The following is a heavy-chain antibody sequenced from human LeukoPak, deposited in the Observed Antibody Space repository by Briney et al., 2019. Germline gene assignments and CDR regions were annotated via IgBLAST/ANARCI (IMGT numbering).Heavy chain of an antibody. CDR2: IIPILGIA. CDR1: GYTFTSYG. CDR3: ATPDRDDSLDY. J-gene: IGHJ4*02. Sequence: SVKVSCKASGYTFTSYGISWVRQAPGQGLEWMGRIIPILGIANYAQKFQGRVTITADKSTSTAYMELSSLRSEDTAVYYCATPDRDDSLDYWGQGTLVTVSS. V-gene: IGHV1-69*04. D-gene: IGHD1-1*01.